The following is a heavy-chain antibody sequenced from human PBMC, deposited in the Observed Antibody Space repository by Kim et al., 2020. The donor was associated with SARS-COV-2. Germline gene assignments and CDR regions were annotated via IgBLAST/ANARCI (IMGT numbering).Heavy chain of an antibody. CDR1: GGPISSYY. CDR2: IYYSGST. CDR3: ARHISGYSYGYYYYYGMDV. J-gene: IGHJ6*01. Sequence: SETLSLTCTVSGGPISSYYWSWIRQPPGKGLEWIGYIYYSGSTNYNPSLKSRVTISVDTSKNQFSLKLSSVTAADTAVYYCARHISGYSYGYYYYYGMDV. D-gene: IGHD5-18*01. V-gene: IGHV4-59*08.